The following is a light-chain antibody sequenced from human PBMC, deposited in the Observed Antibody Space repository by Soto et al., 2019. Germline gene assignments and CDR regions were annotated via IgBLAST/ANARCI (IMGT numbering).Light chain of an antibody. CDR2: KAS. V-gene: IGKV1-5*03. CDR3: LQSYRTPLT. J-gene: IGKJ4*01. CDR1: QTISSW. Sequence: VQMTQSPSTLSGSVGDRVTITCRASQTISSWLAWYQQKPGKAPKLLIYKASTLKSGVPSRFSGSGSGTDFTLTISSLQPEDFATYYCLQSYRTPLTFGGGTKVDIK.